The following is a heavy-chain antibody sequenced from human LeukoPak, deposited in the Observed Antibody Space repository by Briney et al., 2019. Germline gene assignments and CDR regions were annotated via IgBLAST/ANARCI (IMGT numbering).Heavy chain of an antibody. J-gene: IGHJ1*01. Sequence: ASVKVSCKASGYTFTGYYMHWVRQAPGQGLEWMGWINPNSGGTNYAQKFQGRATMTRDTSISTAYMELSRLRSDDTAVYYCARDRGCSSTSCSKRSAEYFQHWGQGTLVTVSS. V-gene: IGHV1-2*02. CDR1: GYTFTGYY. CDR3: ARDRGCSSTSCSKRSAEYFQH. CDR2: INPNSGGT. D-gene: IGHD2-2*01.